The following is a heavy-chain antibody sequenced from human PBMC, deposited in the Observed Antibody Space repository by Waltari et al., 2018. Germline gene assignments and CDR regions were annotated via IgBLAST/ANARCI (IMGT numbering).Heavy chain of an antibody. J-gene: IGHJ4*02. CDR3: ARVDYLGSGFDY. D-gene: IGHD3-10*01. CDR1: GGSISSTTYF. CDR2: IHDGGTT. Sequence: QLQLQESGPRLVKPSETLSLTCSVSGGSISSTTYFWGWIRQSPVKGLEWIGSIHDGGTTYYNPSLKSRVTMSLDTSKNHFSLDLSSVTAADTAVYYCARVDYLGSGFDYWGQGTLATVSS. V-gene: IGHV4-39*07.